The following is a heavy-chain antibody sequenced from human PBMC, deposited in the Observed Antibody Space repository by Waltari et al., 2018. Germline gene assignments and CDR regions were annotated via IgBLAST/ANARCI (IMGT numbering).Heavy chain of an antibody. CDR3: ARDSPLMGDAFDI. J-gene: IGHJ3*02. CDR1: GFTFSSYS. CDR2: ISSSSSYI. D-gene: IGHD3-16*01. V-gene: IGHV3-21*01. Sequence: EVQLVESGGGLVKPGGSLRLSCAASGFTFSSYSMNWVRQAPGKGLEWVSSISSSSSYIYYADSVKGRFTISRDKAKNSLYLQMNSLRAEDTAVYYCARDSPLMGDAFDIWGQGTMVTVSS.